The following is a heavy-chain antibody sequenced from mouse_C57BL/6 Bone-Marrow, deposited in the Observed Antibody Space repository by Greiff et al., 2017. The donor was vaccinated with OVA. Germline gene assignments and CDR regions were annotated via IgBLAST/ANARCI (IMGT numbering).Heavy chain of an antibody. CDR1: GYTFTSYG. D-gene: IGHD1-1*01. CDR3: ARSRDYYYGSRDFDY. CDR2: IYPRSGNT. J-gene: IGHJ2*01. V-gene: IGHV1-81*01. Sequence: QVQLQQSGAELARPGASVKLSCKASGYTFTSYGISWVKQRTGQGLEWIGDIYPRSGNTYYNEKFTGKATLTADKSSSTAYMELRRLTSEDSAVYFCARSRDYYYGSRDFDYWGQGTTLTVSS.